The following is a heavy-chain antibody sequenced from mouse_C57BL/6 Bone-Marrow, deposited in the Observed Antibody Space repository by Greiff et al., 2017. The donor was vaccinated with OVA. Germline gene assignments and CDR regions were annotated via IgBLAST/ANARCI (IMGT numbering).Heavy chain of an antibody. CDR3: ARHEDPTDGSSYDYFDY. J-gene: IGHJ2*01. Sequence: VQLQQSGAELVKPGASVKLSCKASGYTFTEYTIHWVKQRSGQGLEWIGWFYPGSGSIKYNEKFKDKATLTADKSSSTVYMELSRLTSEDSAVYFCARHEDPTDGSSYDYFDYWGQGTTLTVSS. V-gene: IGHV1-62-2*01. CDR1: GYTFTEYT. D-gene: IGHD1-1*01. CDR2: FYPGSGSI.